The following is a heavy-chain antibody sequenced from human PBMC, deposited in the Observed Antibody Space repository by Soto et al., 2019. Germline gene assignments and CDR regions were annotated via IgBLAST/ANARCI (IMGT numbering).Heavy chain of an antibody. J-gene: IGHJ6*03. D-gene: IGHD3-10*01. CDR1: GFRFDDYA. Sequence: GGSLRLSCEASGFRFDDYAMHWVRQAPGKGLEWVSGISWNSDYTGTADSVKGRFTISRDNAKNSLHLQMNSLRAEDTALYYCAKDRGTMALGLYYMDVWGKGTTVTVSS. CDR2: ISWNSDYT. CDR3: AKDRGTMALGLYYMDV. V-gene: IGHV3-9*01.